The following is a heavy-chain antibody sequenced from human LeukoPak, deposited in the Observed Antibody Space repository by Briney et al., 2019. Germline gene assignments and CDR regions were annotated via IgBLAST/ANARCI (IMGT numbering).Heavy chain of an antibody. CDR1: GGSFSGYY. CDR2: INHSGST. J-gene: IGHJ2*01. CDR3: ARQMGFPWYFDL. V-gene: IGHV4-34*01. Sequence: SDTLSLTCAVYGGSFSGYYWSWIRQPPGKGLEWIGEINHSGSTNYNPSLKSRVTISVDTSKNQFSLKLSSVTAADTAVFYCARQMGFPWYFDLWGRGTLVTVSS. D-gene: IGHD5-24*01.